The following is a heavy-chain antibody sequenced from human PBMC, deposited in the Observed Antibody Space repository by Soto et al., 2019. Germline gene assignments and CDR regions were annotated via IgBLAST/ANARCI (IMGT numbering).Heavy chain of an antibody. D-gene: IGHD3-9*01. J-gene: IGHJ6*02. CDR1: TKFG. CDR3: AKDPHYDILTGYWRNYGMDV. V-gene: IGHV1-18*01. Sequence: TKFGIGGVLPAPGQRLEWMGWISAYNGNTNYAQNFQGRVTMTTDTSTSTAYMELRSLRSDDTAVYYCAKDPHYDILTGYWRNYGMDVWGQGTTVTVSS. CDR2: ISAYNGNT.